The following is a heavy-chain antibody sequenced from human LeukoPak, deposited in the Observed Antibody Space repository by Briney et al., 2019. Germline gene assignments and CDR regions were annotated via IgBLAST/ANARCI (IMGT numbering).Heavy chain of an antibody. CDR2: ISGSGGST. CDR1: GFTFSSYA. D-gene: IGHD3-10*01. J-gene: IGHJ3*02. Sequence: GGSLRLSCAASGFTFSSYAMNWVRQAPGKGLEWVSAISGSGGSTYYADSVKGRFTISRDNSKNTLYLEMNGLRAEDTAVYYCAKDLGNTNYYGSGIVPWDAFDIWGQGTMVTVSS. CDR3: AKDLGNTNYYGSGIVPWDAFDI. V-gene: IGHV3-23*01.